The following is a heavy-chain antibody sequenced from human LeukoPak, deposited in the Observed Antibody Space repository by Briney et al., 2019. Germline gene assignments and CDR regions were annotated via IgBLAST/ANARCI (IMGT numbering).Heavy chain of an antibody. D-gene: IGHD3-10*01. CDR3: ARDLSLTMVRGVID. CDR1: KLTFSNYW. J-gene: IGHJ4*02. Sequence: GGSLRLSCAASKLTFSNYWLNWVRQAPGKGLEWVASIRQDGTERSYVDSVKGRFTISRDNAKNTLFLQMNSLRADDTAVYYCARDLSLTMVRGVIDWGQGTLVTVSS. CDR2: IRQDGTER. V-gene: IGHV3-7*01.